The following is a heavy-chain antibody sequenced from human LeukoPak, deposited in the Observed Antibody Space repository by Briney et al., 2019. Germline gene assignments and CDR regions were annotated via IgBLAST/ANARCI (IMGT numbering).Heavy chain of an antibody. V-gene: IGHV1-18*01. CDR2: VSAYNGNT. CDR1: GYTFTSYG. Sequence: ASVKVSCKAAGYTFTSYGISWVRQAPGQGLEWMGGVSAYNGNTNYAQNLQGRVTMTTDTSTSTAYMDLRSLRSDDTAVYYCARVNRIVGATTFAYYYYYMDVWGKGTTVTISS. J-gene: IGHJ6*03. CDR3: ARVNRIVGATTFAYYYYYMDV. D-gene: IGHD1-26*01.